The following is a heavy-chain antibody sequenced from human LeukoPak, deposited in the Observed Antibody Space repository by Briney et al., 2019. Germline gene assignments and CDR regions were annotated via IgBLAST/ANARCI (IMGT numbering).Heavy chain of an antibody. CDR3: AKDLDFLTATFDY. CDR2: ISGSGGST. D-gene: IGHD3-9*01. Sequence: GGSLRLSCAASGFTFSDHYMDWVRQAPGKGLEWVSAISGSGGSTYYADSVKGRFTISRDNSKNTLYLQMNSLRAEDTAVYYCAKDLDFLTATFDYWGQGTLVTVSS. CDR1: GFTFSDHY. J-gene: IGHJ4*02. V-gene: IGHV3-23*01.